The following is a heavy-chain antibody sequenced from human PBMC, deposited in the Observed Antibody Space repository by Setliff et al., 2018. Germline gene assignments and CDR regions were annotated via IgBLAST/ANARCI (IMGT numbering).Heavy chain of an antibody. V-gene: IGHV4-39*01. CDR3: ATTGTYRYFDY. CDR2: IYYSGTT. D-gene: IGHD1-1*01. CDR1: GDSISSSRYY. J-gene: IGHJ4*02. Sequence: SETLSLPCTVSGDSISSSRYYWAWIRQPPGKGLEWIGNIYYSGTTYSNPSLNSRVTMSVDTSKNQFSLRPNSVTASDTAVYYCATTGTYRYFDYWGQGTLVTVSS.